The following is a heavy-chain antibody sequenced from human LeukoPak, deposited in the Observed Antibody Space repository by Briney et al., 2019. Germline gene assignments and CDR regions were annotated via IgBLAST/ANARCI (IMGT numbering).Heavy chain of an antibody. CDR2: IYYSGST. Sequence: SETLSLTCIVSGGSISSHYWSWVRQPPGKGLEWIGYIYYSGSTNYNPSLKSRVTISVDTSKNQFSLKLTSVTAADTAVYYCARRAAFYYSLGVWGQGTTVTVSS. CDR1: GGSISSHY. V-gene: IGHV4-59*11. J-gene: IGHJ6*02. D-gene: IGHD6-13*01. CDR3: ARRAAFYYSLGV.